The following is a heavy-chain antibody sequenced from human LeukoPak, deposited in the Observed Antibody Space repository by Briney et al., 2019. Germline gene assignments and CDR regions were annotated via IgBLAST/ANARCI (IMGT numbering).Heavy chain of an antibody. V-gene: IGHV3-23*01. CDR1: GFNFNYFA. CDR3: SRIKHGGNSGYHFDY. Sequence: GGSLRLSCSASGFNFNYFAMSWIRQAPGKRLEWVSTIGDSGSGGSYADSVRGRFTISRDNSKNMVYLQMHSLRVDDSAVYYCSRIKHGGNSGYHFDYWGQGTLVTVSS. D-gene: IGHD4-23*01. CDR2: IGDSGSGG. J-gene: IGHJ4*02.